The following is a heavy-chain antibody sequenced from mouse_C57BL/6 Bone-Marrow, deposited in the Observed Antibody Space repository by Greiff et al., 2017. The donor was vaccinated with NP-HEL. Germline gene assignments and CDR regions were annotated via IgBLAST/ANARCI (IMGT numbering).Heavy chain of an antibody. D-gene: IGHD1-1*01. CDR2: IRSKSNNYAT. CDR1: GFSFNTYA. V-gene: IGHV10-1*01. J-gene: IGHJ3*01. CDR3: VRQNYGSWFAY. Sequence: EVQGVESGGGLVQPKGSLKLSCAASGFSFNTYAMNWVRQAPGKGLEWVARIRSKSNNYATYYADSVKDRFTISRDDSESMLYLQMNNLKTEDTAMYYCVRQNYGSWFAYWGQGTLVTVSA.